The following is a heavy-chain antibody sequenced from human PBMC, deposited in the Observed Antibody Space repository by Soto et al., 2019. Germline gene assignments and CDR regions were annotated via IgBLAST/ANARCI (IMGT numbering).Heavy chain of an antibody. D-gene: IGHD3-22*01. CDR3: ARDQWFSCAFDI. J-gene: IGHJ3*02. V-gene: IGHV4-30-4*01. CDR2: IYYSGST. Sequence: TLSLTCTVSGGSISSGDYYWSWIRQPPGKGLEWIGYIYYSGSTYYNPSLKSRVTISVDTSKNQFSLKLSSVTAADTAVYYCARDQWFSCAFDIWGQGTMVTVPS. CDR1: GGSISSGDYY.